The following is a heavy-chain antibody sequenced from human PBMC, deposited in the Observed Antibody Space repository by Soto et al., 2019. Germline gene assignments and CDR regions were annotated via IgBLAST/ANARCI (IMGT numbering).Heavy chain of an antibody. Sequence: PGESLKISCKGSGYSFTSYWISWVRQMPGKGLEWMGRIDPSDSYTNYSPSFQGHVTISADKSISTAYLQWSSLKASDTAMYYCASQYSSSSGYIGMDVWGQGTKVTASS. V-gene: IGHV5-10-1*01. CDR1: GYSFTSYW. CDR3: ASQYSSSSGYIGMDV. D-gene: IGHD6-6*01. CDR2: IDPSDSYT. J-gene: IGHJ6*02.